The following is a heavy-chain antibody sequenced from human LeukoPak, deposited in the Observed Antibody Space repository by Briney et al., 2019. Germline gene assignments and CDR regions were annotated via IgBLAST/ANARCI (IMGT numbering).Heavy chain of an antibody. D-gene: IGHD3-22*01. Sequence: PSETLSLTCAVYGVSFSGYYWSWVRQPPGKGLEWIGEINHSGSTNYNPSLKSRVTISVDTSKNQFSLKLSSVTAADTAVYYCARGRYYYDSSGYYFAEYFQHWGQGTLVTVSS. V-gene: IGHV4-34*01. CDR1: GVSFSGYY. CDR2: INHSGST. CDR3: ARGRYYYDSSGYYFAEYFQH. J-gene: IGHJ1*01.